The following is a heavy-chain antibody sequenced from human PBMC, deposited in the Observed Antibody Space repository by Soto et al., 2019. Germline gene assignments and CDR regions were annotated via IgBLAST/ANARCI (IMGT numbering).Heavy chain of an antibody. CDR2: VAHDGGNK. D-gene: IGHD3-10*01. Sequence: QVRLVESGGGVVQPGGSLRLSCAASGFGFSNYAMHWVRQAPGKGLEWVALVAHDGGNKYYGDGVKGRFTISRDNFKNTLDLQMNSLRAEDTAVYYCALLEGGPQGNFDYWGQGILVTVSS. J-gene: IGHJ4*02. V-gene: IGHV3-30*03. CDR1: GFGFSNYA. CDR3: ALLEGGPQGNFDY.